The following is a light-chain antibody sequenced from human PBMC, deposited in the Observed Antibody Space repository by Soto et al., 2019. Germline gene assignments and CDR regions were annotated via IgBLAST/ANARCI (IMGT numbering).Light chain of an antibody. V-gene: IGLV2-14*01. Sequence: SAPTPPASLCGSPGQSITLSFPWNSRGVGGYNYVSWYQQNPGKAPKLMIYDVGNRPSGVSNRFSGSKSGNTASLTISGLQAEDEADYYCSSYTSSSTYVFGTGTKVTVL. CDR2: DVG. CDR1: SRGVGGYNY. CDR3: SSYTSSSTYV. J-gene: IGLJ1*01.